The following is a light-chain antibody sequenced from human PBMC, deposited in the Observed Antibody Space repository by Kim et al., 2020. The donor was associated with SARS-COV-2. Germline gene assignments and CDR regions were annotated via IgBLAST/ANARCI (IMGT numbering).Light chain of an antibody. J-gene: IGLJ3*02. CDR2: SNI. CDR1: SSNIGSNP. Sequence: QSVLTQPPSASGTPGQRVTISCSGSSSNIGSNPVNWYQQLPGTAPKLLIYSNIQRPSGVPDRFSGSKSGTSASLAISGLQSEDEADYYCEAWDDSLNGPVFGGGTKVTVL. CDR3: EAWDDSLNGPV. V-gene: IGLV1-44*01.